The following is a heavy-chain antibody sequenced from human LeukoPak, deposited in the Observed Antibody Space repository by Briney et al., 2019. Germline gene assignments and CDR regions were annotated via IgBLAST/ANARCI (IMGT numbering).Heavy chain of an antibody. CDR3: AKDPTMIVVVIPDY. J-gene: IGHJ4*02. V-gene: IGHV3-23*01. D-gene: IGHD3-22*01. Sequence: GGSLRLSCAASGFTFSSYAMSWVRQAPGKGLEWVSAISGSGGSTYYADSVKGRFTISRDNSKNTLYLQMDSLRAEDTAVYYCAKDPTMIVVVIPDYWGQGTLVTVSS. CDR1: GFTFSSYA. CDR2: ISGSGGST.